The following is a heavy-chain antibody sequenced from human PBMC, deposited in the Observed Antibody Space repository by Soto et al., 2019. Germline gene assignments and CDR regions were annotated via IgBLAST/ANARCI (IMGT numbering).Heavy chain of an antibody. J-gene: IGHJ4*02. CDR3: ARDGSKISGYFWS. Sequence: GASVKVSCKASGGTFSSYAISWVRQAPGQGLEWMGGIIPIFGTANYAQKFQGRVTMTTDTSTSTAYMELRSLRSDDTAVYYCARDGSKISGYFWSWGQGTLVTVSS. V-gene: IGHV1-69*05. CDR1: GGTFSSYA. D-gene: IGHD5-12*01. CDR2: IIPIFGTA.